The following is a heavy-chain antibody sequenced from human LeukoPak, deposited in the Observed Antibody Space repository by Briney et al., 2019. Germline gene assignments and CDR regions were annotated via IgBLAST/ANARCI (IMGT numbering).Heavy chain of an antibody. D-gene: IGHD6-19*01. V-gene: IGHV3-23*01. Sequence: GGSLRLSRAASGFTFSSYAMSWVRQAPGKGLEWVSGISDSGGSTYNADSAKGRFTISRDNSKNTLYLQMNSLRAEDTAVYYCAKDRTTAVAGILRFDYWGQGTLVTVSS. CDR3: AKDRTTAVAGILRFDY. J-gene: IGHJ4*02. CDR2: ISDSGGST. CDR1: GFTFSSYA.